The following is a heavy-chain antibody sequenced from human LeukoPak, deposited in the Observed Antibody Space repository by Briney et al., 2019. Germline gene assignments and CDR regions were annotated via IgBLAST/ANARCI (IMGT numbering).Heavy chain of an antibody. CDR3: VWGHYGDY. V-gene: IGHV3-7*04. Sequence: GGSLRLSCAASGFTFTYFWMTWVRQAPGKGLEWVANIKNDGSQKYYADSVEGIFTISREKAKHLLYLQMHGLRADDTAVYYCVWGHYGDYTGQGTLVTVSS. CDR1: GFTFTYFW. J-gene: IGHJ4*02. CDR2: IKNDGSQK.